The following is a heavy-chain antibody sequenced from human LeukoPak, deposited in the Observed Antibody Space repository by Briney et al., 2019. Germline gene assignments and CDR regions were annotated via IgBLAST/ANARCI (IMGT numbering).Heavy chain of an antibody. V-gene: IGHV3-30*18. Sequence: PGGSLRLSCAASGFTFSNVWMSWVRHAPGKGLEWVEVISYDGSNKYYADSVKGRFTISRDNSKNTLYLQVKSLRAEDTAVYYCAKGLPSYYYNISGSVDYWGQGSLVTVSS. J-gene: IGHJ4*02. CDR2: ISYDGSNK. D-gene: IGHD3-22*01. CDR1: GFTFSNVW. CDR3: AKGLPSYYYNISGSVDY.